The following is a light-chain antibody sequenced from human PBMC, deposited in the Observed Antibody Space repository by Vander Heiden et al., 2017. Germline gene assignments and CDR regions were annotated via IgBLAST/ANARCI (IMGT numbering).Light chain of an antibody. J-gene: IGLJ1*01. CDR2: DVT. Sequence: QSALTQPASVSGSLGQSITISCAGTSSDVGGYDSVSWYQQHPGKAPKLMIYDVTYRPSGVSIRFSGSKSGNTASLTISGLQAEDESDYYCSSYTNSGTRVFGTGTNVTVL. V-gene: IGLV2-14*03. CDR1: SSDVGGYDS. CDR3: SSYTNSGTRV.